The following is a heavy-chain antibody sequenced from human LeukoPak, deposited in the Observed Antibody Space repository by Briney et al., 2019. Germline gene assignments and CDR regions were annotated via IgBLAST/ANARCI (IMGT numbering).Heavy chain of an antibody. CDR2: IYYSGST. D-gene: IGHD3-9*01. Sequence: PSRTLSLTCTVSGGSISSGGYYWSWIRQHPGKGLEWIGYIYYSGSTYYNPSLKSRVTISVDTSKNQFSLKLSSVTAADTAVYYCARGEMTLNGYYGFDYWGQGTLVTVSS. CDR3: ARGEMTLNGYYGFDY. V-gene: IGHV4-31*03. J-gene: IGHJ4*02. CDR1: GGSISSGGYY.